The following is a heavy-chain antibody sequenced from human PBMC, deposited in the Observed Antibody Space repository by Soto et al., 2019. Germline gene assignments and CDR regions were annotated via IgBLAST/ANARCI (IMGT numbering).Heavy chain of an antibody. CDR2: ISSSSSYI. CDR3: ARFKYCSSTSCPIDY. Sequence: EVQLVESGGGLVKPGGSLRLSCAASGFTFSSYSMNWVRKAPGKGLEWVSSISSSSSYIYYADSVKGRFTISRDNAKNSLYLQMNSLRAEDTAVYYCARFKYCSSTSCPIDYWGQGTLVTVSS. J-gene: IGHJ4*02. CDR1: GFTFSSYS. D-gene: IGHD2-2*01. V-gene: IGHV3-21*01.